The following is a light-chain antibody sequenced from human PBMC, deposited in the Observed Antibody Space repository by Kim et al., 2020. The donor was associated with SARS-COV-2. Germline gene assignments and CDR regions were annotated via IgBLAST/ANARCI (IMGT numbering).Light chain of an antibody. V-gene: IGLV1-44*01. J-gene: IGLJ3*02. Sequence: ELTQPPSASETPGQRVTISCSGSWTNVGSHIVNWFQQLPGTATKLLIYNDDQRPSGVPDRFSGSRSGTSASLAISGLQSADEADYYCATWDNTLNAWVFGGGTKVTVL. CDR3: ATWDNTLNAWV. CDR1: WTNVGSHI. CDR2: NDD.